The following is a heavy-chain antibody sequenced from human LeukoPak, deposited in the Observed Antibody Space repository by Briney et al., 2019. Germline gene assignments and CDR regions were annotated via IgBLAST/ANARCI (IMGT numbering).Heavy chain of an antibody. J-gene: IGHJ6*02. Sequence: PGGSLRLSCAASGFTFSSYAMSWVRQAPGKGLEWVSAISGSGGSTYYADSVKGRITISRDNSKNTLYLQMNSLRAEDTAVYYCAKDSLPFGELLSNVNYYYGMDVWGQGTTVTVSS. CDR1: GFTFSSYA. CDR3: AKDSLPFGELLSNVNYYYGMDV. CDR2: ISGSGGST. D-gene: IGHD3-10*01. V-gene: IGHV3-23*01.